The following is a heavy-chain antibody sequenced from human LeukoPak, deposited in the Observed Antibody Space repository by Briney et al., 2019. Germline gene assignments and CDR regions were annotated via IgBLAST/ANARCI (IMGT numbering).Heavy chain of an antibody. CDR2: IRSSGSPI. CDR3: VRDPHALDF. Sequence: GGSLRLSCAASVCTFSSYSMNWVRQAPGKGLEWVSYIRSSGSPIYYADSVRGRFTISRDNAKNSLYLQMNSLRDEDTAVYYCVRDPHALDFWGQGTPVTVSS. CDR1: VCTFSSYS. V-gene: IGHV3-48*02. J-gene: IGHJ4*02.